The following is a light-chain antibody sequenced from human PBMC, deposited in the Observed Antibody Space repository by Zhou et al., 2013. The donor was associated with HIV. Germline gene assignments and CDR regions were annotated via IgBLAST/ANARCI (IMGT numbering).Light chain of an antibody. V-gene: IGKV3-20*01. CDR3: QQYGSSPAT. Sequence: EIVLTQSPATLSLSPGERATLSCRASQSVINNDLAWYLLKPGQAPRLLIFRASRRATGISDRFSGSGSGTDFTLTISNLEPEDFAMYYCQQYGSSPATFGLGTKV. J-gene: IGKJ1*01. CDR1: QSVINND. CDR2: RAS.